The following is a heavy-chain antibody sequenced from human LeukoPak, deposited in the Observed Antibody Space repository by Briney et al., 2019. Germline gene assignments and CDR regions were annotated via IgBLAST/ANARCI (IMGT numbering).Heavy chain of an antibody. D-gene: IGHD2-15*01. J-gene: IGHJ2*01. CDR1: GGSISSYY. V-gene: IGHV4-59*01. Sequence: PSETLSLTCTVSGGSISSYYWSWIRQPPGKGLEWIGYIYYSGSTNYNPSLKSRVTMSVDTSKNQFSLKLSSVTAADTAVYYCANTGYCSGGSCYSKVDGYFDLWAVAPWSLSPQ. CDR3: ANTGYCSGGSCYSKVDGYFDL. CDR2: IYYSGST.